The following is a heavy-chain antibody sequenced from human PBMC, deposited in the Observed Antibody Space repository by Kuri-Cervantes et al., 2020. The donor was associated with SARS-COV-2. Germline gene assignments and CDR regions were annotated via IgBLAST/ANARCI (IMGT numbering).Heavy chain of an antibody. CDR3: AGVEGAAAGTPSGNFDY. CDR1: GYSISSGYY. Sequence: ESLKISCTVAGYSISSGYYWGWIRQPPGKGLEWIGSIYRSGSTYYNPSLKSRVTISVDRSKNQFSLKLSSVTAADTAVYYCAGVEGAAAGTPSGNFDYWGQGTLVTVSS. V-gene: IGHV4-38-2*02. CDR2: IYRSGST. D-gene: IGHD6-13*01. J-gene: IGHJ4*02.